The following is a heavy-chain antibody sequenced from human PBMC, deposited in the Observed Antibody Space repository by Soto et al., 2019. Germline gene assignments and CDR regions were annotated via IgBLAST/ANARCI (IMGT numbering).Heavy chain of an antibody. D-gene: IGHD6-19*01. CDR1: GFTFSSYV. J-gene: IGHJ4*02. Sequence: EVQLLESGGGLVQPGGSLRLSCAASGFTFSSYVMSWVRQAPGKGLEWVSAISGSGGSTYYADSVKGRFTISRDNSKNTLYLQMNSLRAEDTAVYYCAKDKRGDSSSGWYMAFDYWGQGTLVTVSS. CDR2: ISGSGGST. CDR3: AKDKRGDSSSGWYMAFDY. V-gene: IGHV3-23*01.